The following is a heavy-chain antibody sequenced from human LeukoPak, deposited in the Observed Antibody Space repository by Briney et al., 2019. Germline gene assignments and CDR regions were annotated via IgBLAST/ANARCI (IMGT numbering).Heavy chain of an antibody. CDR2: ICYNGNT. CDR1: GDSISSGYYC. D-gene: IGHD3-22*01. Sequence: PSETLSLTCTISGDSISSGYYCWGWIRQPPGKGLEWIGTICYNGNTYYNPSLKSRVTISVETSKNQFSLKLSSVTAADTAVYYCARVTGYMIEDYFDYWGQGTLVTVSS. V-gene: IGHV4-39*07. CDR3: ARVTGYMIEDYFDY. J-gene: IGHJ4*02.